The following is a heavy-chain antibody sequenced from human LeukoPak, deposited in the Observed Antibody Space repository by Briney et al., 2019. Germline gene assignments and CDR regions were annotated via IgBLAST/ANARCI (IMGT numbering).Heavy chain of an antibody. CDR1: GDTISSYY. J-gene: IGHJ3*02. V-gene: IGHV4-59*08. CDR3: ARRTGSGYRDAFDI. Sequence: KPSETLSLTCTVSGDTISSYYWSWIRQPPGKGLEWIGYIYYSGSTNYNPSLKSRVTISVDTSKNQFSLKLSSVTAADTAVYYCARRTGSGYRDAFDIWGQGTMVTASS. D-gene: IGHD3-22*01. CDR2: IYYSGST.